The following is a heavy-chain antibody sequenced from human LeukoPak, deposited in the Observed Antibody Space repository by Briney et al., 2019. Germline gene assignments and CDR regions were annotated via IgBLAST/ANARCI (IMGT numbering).Heavy chain of an antibody. V-gene: IGHV3-74*01. J-gene: IGHJ3*01. CDR1: GFTFSNYW. CDR2: LNGDGTNI. D-gene: IGHD2-8*01. Sequence: GGSLRLSCVASGFTFSNYWIQWVRQVPGKGLVWVSRLNGDGTNIIYADSVKGRFTISRDNAENTLYLQMNSLRAEDTALYYCARSQSGVFDVWGQGTMVTVSS. CDR3: ARSQSGVFDV.